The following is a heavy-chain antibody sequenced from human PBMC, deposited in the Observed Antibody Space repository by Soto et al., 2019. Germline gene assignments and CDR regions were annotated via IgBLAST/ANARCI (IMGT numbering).Heavy chain of an antibody. CDR2: MNPNSGNT. J-gene: IGHJ3*02. D-gene: IGHD4-17*01. V-gene: IGHV1-8*01. CDR1: GYTFTSYD. Sequence: ASVKVSCKASGYTFTSYDINWVRQATGQGLEWMGWMNPNSGNTGYAQKFQGRVTMTRNTSISTAYMELSSLRSEDTAVYYCARAGGDYVSNNQDAFEIWGQGTMVTVSS. CDR3: ARAGGDYVSNNQDAFEI.